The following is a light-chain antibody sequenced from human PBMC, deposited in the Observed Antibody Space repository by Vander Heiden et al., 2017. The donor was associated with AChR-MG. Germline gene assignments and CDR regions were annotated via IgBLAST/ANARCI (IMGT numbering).Light chain of an antibody. CDR3: NSRDSSGNHLV. CDR2: GKN. V-gene: IGLV3-19*01. J-gene: IGLJ2*01. CDR1: SLRSSY. Sequence: SSELTQDPAVSVALGQTVRITCQGVSLRSSYATWYQQKPGQAPIVVIYGKNNRRSGIPDRFSGSSSGNTASLTITGAQAEDEADYYCNSRDSSGNHLVFGGGTKLTVI.